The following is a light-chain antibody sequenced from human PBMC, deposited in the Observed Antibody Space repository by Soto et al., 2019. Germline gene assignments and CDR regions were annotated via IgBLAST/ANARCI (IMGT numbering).Light chain of an antibody. CDR2: DNI. Sequence: LTQPPSASGTPGQRVTISCSGSSSNIGNNAVNWYQQFPGTAPKLLIYDNIQRPSGVPDRFSGSKSGTSASLAISGLQSEDEADYYCAAWGDNLNGWVFGGGTKLTVL. CDR1: SSNIGNNA. J-gene: IGLJ3*02. V-gene: IGLV1-44*01. CDR3: AAWGDNLNGWV.